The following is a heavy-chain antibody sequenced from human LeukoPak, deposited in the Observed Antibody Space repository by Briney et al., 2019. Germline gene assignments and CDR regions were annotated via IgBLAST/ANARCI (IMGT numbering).Heavy chain of an antibody. CDR3: ARDGGFIAAAGFFDY. CDR2: IYYSGST. Sequence: LETLSLTCTVSGGSISSSSYYWGWIRQPPGKGLEWIGSIYYSGSTYYNPSLKSRVTISVDTSKNQFSLKLSSVTAADTAVYYCARDGGFIAAAGFFDYWGQGTLVTVSS. CDR1: GGSISSSSYY. J-gene: IGHJ4*02. D-gene: IGHD6-13*01. V-gene: IGHV4-39*07.